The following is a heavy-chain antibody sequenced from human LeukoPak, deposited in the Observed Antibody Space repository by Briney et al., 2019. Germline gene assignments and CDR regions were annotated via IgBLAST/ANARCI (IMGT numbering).Heavy chain of an antibody. CDR1: GFSFSDSW. J-gene: IGHJ4*02. D-gene: IGHD6-6*01. CDR2: IDNDGSVR. CDR3: AREYSSSSFDY. V-gene: IGHV3-7*03. Sequence: GGSLRLSCVASGFSFSDSWMSWVRQAPGKGPEWVADIDNDGSVRDYVDSVKGRFTISRDNAKNSLYLQMNSLRAEDTAVYYCAREYSSSSFDYWGQGTLVTVSS.